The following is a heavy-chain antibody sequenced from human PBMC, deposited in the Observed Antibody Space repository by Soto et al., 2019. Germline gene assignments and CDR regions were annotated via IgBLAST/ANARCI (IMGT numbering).Heavy chain of an antibody. CDR1: GFTFSSYA. CDR2: ISGSGATT. J-gene: IGHJ5*02. Sequence: GGSLRLSCAASGFTFSSYAMSWVRQPPGKGLEWVSAISGSGATTYYADSVKGRFTISRENSKSKLYLQMNSLRVDDTAVYYCAKDTRFDPWGQGTLVTVSS. CDR3: AKDTRFDP. V-gene: IGHV3-23*01. D-gene: IGHD3-3*01.